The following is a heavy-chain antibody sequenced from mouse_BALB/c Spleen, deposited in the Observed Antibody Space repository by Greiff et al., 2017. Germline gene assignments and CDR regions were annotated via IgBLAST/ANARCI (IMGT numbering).Heavy chain of an antibody. CDR1: GYTFTSYW. Sequence: VQLQQSGAELAKPGASVKMSCKASGYTFTSYWMHWVKQRPGQGLEWIGYINPSTGYTEYNQKFKDKATLTADKSSSTAYMQLSSLTSEDSAVYYCARWGVRWYFDVWGAGTTVTVSS. CDR2: INPSTGYT. D-gene: IGHD2-14*01. V-gene: IGHV1-7*01. J-gene: IGHJ1*01. CDR3: ARWGVRWYFDV.